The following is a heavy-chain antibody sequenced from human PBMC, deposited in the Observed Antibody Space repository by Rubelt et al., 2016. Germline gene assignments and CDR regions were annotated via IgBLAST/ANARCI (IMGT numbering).Heavy chain of an antibody. Sequence: QVQLVQSGAEVKKPGASVKVSCKASGYTFTSYGISWVRQAPGQGLEWMGWISAYNGNTNYAQKPHGSVTMTTDTATSTAYRERRSLRSGDTAVYYCARDRIRIAARQGWYFDLWGRGTLVTVSS. D-gene: IGHD6-6*01. CDR3: ARDRIRIAARQGWYFDL. CDR1: GYTFTSYG. CDR2: ISAYNGNT. V-gene: IGHV1-18*01. J-gene: IGHJ2*01.